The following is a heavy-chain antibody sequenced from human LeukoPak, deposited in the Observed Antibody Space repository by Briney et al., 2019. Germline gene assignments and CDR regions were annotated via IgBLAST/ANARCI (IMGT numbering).Heavy chain of an antibody. CDR3: ARHVVAVGFDY. Sequence: GGSLRLSCAASGFTVSSNYMNWVRQAPGKGLEWVSVINSGGSTYYADSVKGRFTISRGNDKNSLYLQMNSLRVEDTAVSYCARHVVAVGFDYWGQGTLVTVSS. V-gene: IGHV3-66*04. J-gene: IGHJ4*02. CDR2: INSGGST. D-gene: IGHD3-22*01. CDR1: GFTVSSNY.